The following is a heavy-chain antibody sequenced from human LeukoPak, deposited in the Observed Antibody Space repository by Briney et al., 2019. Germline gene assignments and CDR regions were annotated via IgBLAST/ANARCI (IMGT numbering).Heavy chain of an antibody. CDR1: GYTFTSYY. J-gene: IGHJ3*02. CDR3: ASTSDKYSSSWRDPFDI. CDR2: INPSGGST. D-gene: IGHD6-13*01. V-gene: IGHV1-46*01. Sequence: ASVKVSCKASGYTFTSYYMHWVRQAPGQGLEWMGIINPSGGSTSYAQKFQGRVTMTRDTSTSTVYMELSSLRSEDTAVYYCASTSDKYSSSWRDPFDIWAKGQWSPSLQ.